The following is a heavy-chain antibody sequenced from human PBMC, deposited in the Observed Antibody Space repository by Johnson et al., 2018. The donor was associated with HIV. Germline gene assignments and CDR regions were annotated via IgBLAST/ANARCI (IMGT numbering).Heavy chain of an antibody. CDR2: ISYDGSNK. D-gene: IGHD2/OR15-2a*01. J-gene: IGHJ3*02. V-gene: IGHV3-30*04. Sequence: QVHLVESGGGVVQPGRSLRLSCAASGFTFSSYAMHWVRQAPGKGLEWVAVISYDGSNKYYADSVKGRFTISRDNSKNTLYLQMNSLRAEDTAVYYCAKAIGDAFDIWGQGTMVTVSS. CDR3: AKAIGDAFDI. CDR1: GFTFSSYA.